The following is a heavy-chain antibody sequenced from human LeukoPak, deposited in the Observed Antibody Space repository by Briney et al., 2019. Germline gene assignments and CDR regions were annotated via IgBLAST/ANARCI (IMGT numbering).Heavy chain of an antibody. CDR2: IYYSGST. J-gene: IGHJ1*01. CDR3: AREDGSGWYRYFQH. CDR1: GFTFSSYW. D-gene: IGHD6-19*01. Sequence: GSLRLSCAASGFTFSSYWMSWIRQPPGKGLEWIGYIYYSGSTNYNPSLKSRVTISVDTSKNQFSLKLSSVTAADTAVYYCAREDGSGWYRYFQHWGQGTLVTVSS. V-gene: IGHV4-59*01.